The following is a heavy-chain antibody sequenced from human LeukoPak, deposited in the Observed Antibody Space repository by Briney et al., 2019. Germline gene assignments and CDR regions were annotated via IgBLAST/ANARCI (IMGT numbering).Heavy chain of an antibody. CDR2: IYTSGST. CDR3: ARERFRVGYYYYYYMDV. CDR1: GGSISSYY. D-gene: IGHD1-26*01. Sequence: PSETLSLTCTVSGGSISSYYWSWIRQPAGKGLEWIGRIYTSGSTNYNPSLKSRVTMSVDTSKNQFSLKLSSVTAADTAVYYCARERFRVGYYYYYYMDVWGKGTTVTISS. V-gene: IGHV4-4*07. J-gene: IGHJ6*03.